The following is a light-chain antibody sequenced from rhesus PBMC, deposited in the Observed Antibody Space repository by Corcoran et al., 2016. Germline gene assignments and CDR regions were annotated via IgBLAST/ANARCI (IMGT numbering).Light chain of an antibody. CDR2: FAS. CDR1: QDIKNY. Sequence: DIQMTQSPSSLSASVGDTVTITCRARQDIKNYLSWYQQKPGKAPTPLLYFASSLETGVPSRFSGSGSGTDYTLPISSMQPEDISTYYCQQYNSSPLTFCGGTKVEIK. J-gene: IGKJ4*01. CDR3: QQYNSSPLT. V-gene: IGKV1-66*01.